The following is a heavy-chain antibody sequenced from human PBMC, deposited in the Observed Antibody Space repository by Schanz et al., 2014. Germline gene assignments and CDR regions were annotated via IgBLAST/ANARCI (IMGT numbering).Heavy chain of an antibody. Sequence: VQLVESGGGLVQPGGSLRLSCAASGFTVSSNYMSWVRQAPGKGLECVSVIYSGGSTSYADSVKGRFTISRHNSKNTLYLQMSSLRGEDTATYYCAKAFRTTKYYGLDVWGQGTTVTVSS. V-gene: IGHV3-53*04. CDR3: AKAFRTTKYYGLDV. CDR2: IYSGGST. D-gene: IGHD1-1*01. CDR1: GFTVSSNY. J-gene: IGHJ6*02.